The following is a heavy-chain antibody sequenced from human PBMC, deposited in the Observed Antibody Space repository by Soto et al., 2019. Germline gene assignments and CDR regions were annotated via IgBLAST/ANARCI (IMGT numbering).Heavy chain of an antibody. CDR1: GGTFSSYA. CDR2: IIPIFGTA. CDR3: ARSYYDFGATYYYYGMDV. D-gene: IGHD3-3*01. J-gene: IGHJ6*02. V-gene: IGHV1-69*13. Sequence: GASVKVSCKASGGTFSSYAISWVRQAPGQGLEWMGGIIPIFGTASYAQKFQGRVTITADESTSTAYMELSSLRSEDTAVYYCARSYYDFGATYYYYGMDVWGQGTTVTVSS.